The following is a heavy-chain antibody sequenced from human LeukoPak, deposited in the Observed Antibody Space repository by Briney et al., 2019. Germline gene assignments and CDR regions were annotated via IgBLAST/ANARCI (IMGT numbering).Heavy chain of an antibody. CDR3: ARDLGGRGWYWRLDY. CDR2: ISYDGSNK. J-gene: IGHJ4*02. V-gene: IGHV3-30*04. CDR1: GFTFSSYA. Sequence: GRSLRLSCAASGFTFSSYAMHWVRQAPGKGLEWVAVISYDGSNKYYADSVKGRFTISRDNSKNTLYLQMNSLRAEDTAVYYCARDLGGRGWYWRLDYWGQGTLVTVSS. D-gene: IGHD6-19*01.